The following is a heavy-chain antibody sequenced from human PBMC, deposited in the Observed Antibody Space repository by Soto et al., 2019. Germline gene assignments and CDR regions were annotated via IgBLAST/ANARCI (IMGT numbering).Heavy chain of an antibody. D-gene: IGHD2-2*01. CDR3: ARHGSSDIVVVPAATGFDY. CDR1: GGSISSSSYY. J-gene: IGHJ4*02. CDR2: IYYSGST. V-gene: IGHV4-39*01. Sequence: SETLSLTCTVSGGSISSSSYYWGWIRQPPGKGLEWIGSIYYSGSTYYNPSLKSRVTISVDTSKNQFSLKLSSVTAADTAVYYCARHGSSDIVVVPAATGFDYWGQGTLVTVSS.